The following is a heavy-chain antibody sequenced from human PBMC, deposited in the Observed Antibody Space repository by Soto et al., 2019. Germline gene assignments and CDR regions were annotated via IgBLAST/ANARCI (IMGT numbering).Heavy chain of an antibody. CDR3: ARDATVTTHFDY. CDR1: GGSISSYY. D-gene: IGHD4-17*01. V-gene: IGHV4-59*01. Sequence: SETLSLTCTVSGGSISSYYWSWIRQPPGKGLEWIGYIYYSGSTNYNPSLKSRVTISVDTSKNQFSLKLSSVTAADTAVYYCARDATVTTHFDYWGQGTLVTVSS. CDR2: IYYSGST. J-gene: IGHJ4*02.